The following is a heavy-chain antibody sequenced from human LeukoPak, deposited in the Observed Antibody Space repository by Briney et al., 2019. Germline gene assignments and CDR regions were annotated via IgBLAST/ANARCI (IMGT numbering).Heavy chain of an antibody. D-gene: IGHD3-16*01. J-gene: IGHJ4*02. CDR2: ISAYNGNT. V-gene: IGHV1-18*04. CDR3: ARESHRLYDYVWGSYESKHY. Sequence: ASVKVSCKASGYTFSDYYMHWVRQAPGQGLEWMGWISAYNGNTNYAQKLQGRVTMTTDTSTSTAYMELRSLRSDDTAVYYCARESHRLYDYVWGSYESKHYWGQGTLVTVSS. CDR1: GYTFSDYY.